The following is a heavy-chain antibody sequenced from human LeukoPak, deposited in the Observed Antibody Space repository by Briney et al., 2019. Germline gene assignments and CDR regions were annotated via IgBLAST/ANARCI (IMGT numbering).Heavy chain of an antibody. V-gene: IGHV3-21*01. CDR1: GFTFSSYS. CDR3: ARADSSGSSTYYSYGMDV. J-gene: IGHJ6*02. D-gene: IGHD6-19*01. CDR2: ISSSSSYI. Sequence: GGSLRLSCAASGFTFSSYSMNWVRQAPGKGLEWVSSISSSSSYIYSADSVKGRFTISRATAKNSLYLQMNSLRAEDTAVYYCARADSSGSSTYYSYGMDVWGQGTTVTVSS.